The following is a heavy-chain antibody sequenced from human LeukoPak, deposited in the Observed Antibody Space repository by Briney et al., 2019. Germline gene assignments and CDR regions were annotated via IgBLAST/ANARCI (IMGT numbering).Heavy chain of an antibody. J-gene: IGHJ6*03. CDR3: ARETSQKGAHYMDV. D-gene: IGHD3-16*01. Sequence: SETLSLTYTVSGGSISSYYWSWIRQPPGKGLEYIGYIYYSGSTNYNPSLKSRLTISVDTSKNQFSLKLSSVTAADTAVYYCARETSQKGAHYMDVWGKGTTVTISS. CDR2: IYYSGST. V-gene: IGHV4-59*01. CDR1: GGSISSYY.